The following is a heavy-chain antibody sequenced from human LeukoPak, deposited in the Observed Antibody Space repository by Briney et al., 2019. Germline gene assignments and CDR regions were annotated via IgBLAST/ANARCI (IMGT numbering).Heavy chain of an antibody. V-gene: IGHV3-48*03. CDR2: ISSSGSTI. D-gene: IGHD6-6*01. CDR1: GFTFSGYE. J-gene: IGHJ4*02. CDR3: ALWKYGNSPLDF. Sequence: GGSLRLSCAASGFTFSGYEMNWVRQAPGKGLEWVSCISSSGSTIYYADSVKGRFTISGDNAKNLLYLQMNSLRAEDTAVYYCALWKYGNSPLDFWGQGTLVTVSS.